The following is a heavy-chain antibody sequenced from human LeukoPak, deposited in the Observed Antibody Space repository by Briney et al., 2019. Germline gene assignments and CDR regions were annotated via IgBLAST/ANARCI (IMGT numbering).Heavy chain of an antibody. CDR2: VYYSGST. V-gene: IGHV4-59*08. J-gene: IGHJ3*02. Sequence: TSETLSLTCTVSGGSISSYYWTWIRQPPGKGLEWIGYVYYSGSTNYNPSLKSRVTISVDTSKNQFSLKLSSVTAADTAVYFCARGPYSYDSSGAFDIWGQGTMVTVSS. CDR1: GGSISSYY. D-gene: IGHD3-22*01. CDR3: ARGPYSYDSSGAFDI.